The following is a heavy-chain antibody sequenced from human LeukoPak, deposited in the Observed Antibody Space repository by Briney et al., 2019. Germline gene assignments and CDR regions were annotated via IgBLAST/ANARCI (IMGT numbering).Heavy chain of an antibody. V-gene: IGHV3-74*01. D-gene: IGHD2-15*01. CDR3: ARAKGGVDY. CDR1: GFTFSRYW. CDR2: INSDGSS. J-gene: IGHJ4*02. Sequence: GGSLRLSCAASGFTFSRYWMHWVRQAPGKGLVWVSRINSDGSSRYADSAKGRFTISRDNAKNTLYLQMNSLRAEDTAVYYCARAKGGVDYWGQGTLVTVSS.